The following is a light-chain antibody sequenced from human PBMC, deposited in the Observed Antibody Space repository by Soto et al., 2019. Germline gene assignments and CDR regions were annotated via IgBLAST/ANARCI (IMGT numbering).Light chain of an antibody. CDR3: QQYGSSGT. V-gene: IGKV3D-15*01. J-gene: IGKJ1*01. Sequence: EIVMTQSPATLSVSPGERATLSCRASETVATNLAWYQQKPGQAPRLLIYDASNRATGIPARFSGSGSGTDFTLTISSLEPEDFAVYYCQQYGSSGTVGQGTKVDIK. CDR2: DAS. CDR1: ETVATN.